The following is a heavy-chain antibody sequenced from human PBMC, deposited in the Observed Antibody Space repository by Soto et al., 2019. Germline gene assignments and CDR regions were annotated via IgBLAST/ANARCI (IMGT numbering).Heavy chain of an antibody. D-gene: IGHD5-12*01. V-gene: IGHV1-69*01. J-gene: IGHJ6*02. CDR2: IIPKFGTA. CDR1: GGTFSSYM. Sequence: QEQLVQFGAEVKMPGSSVNVSCKASGGTFSSYMITWVRQAPGQGLEWMGGIIPKFGTAHYAQKFQGRVTITADESTRTTYMELSSLRSEDTAVYYCARDSRGNSYVRMDVWGQGTMVTVSS. CDR3: ARDSRGNSYVRMDV.